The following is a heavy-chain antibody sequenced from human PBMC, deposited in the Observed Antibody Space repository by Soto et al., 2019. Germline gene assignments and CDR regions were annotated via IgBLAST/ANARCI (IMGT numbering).Heavy chain of an antibody. D-gene: IGHD3-16*01. CDR1: GYIFVNYG. Sequence: ASVKVSCKASGYIFVNYGIAWVRQAPGQGLEWMGWISPYTGNTHSASKVQGRLTMTTDTSTSTAYMDLGSLTSDDTAVYYCVMVDNYVTPTPQDVWAQRNTVTVSS. CDR2: ISPYTGNT. V-gene: IGHV1-18*01. CDR3: VMVDNYVTPTPQDV. J-gene: IGHJ6*02.